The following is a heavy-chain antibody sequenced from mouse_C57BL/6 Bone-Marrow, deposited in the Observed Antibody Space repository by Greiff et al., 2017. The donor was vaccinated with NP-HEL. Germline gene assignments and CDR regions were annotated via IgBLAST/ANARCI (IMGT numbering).Heavy chain of an antibody. CDR2: IWWDDDK. D-gene: IGHD2-4*01. V-gene: IGHV8-8*01. Sequence: QVTLKVSGPGILQPSQTLSLTCSFSGFSLSTFGMGVGWIRQPSGKGLEWLTHIWWDDDKYYNPALKSRLTISKDTSKNQVFLKIANVDTADTATYYCARLIGGIYYDFYYAMDYWGQGTSVTVSS. CDR3: ARLIGGIYYDFYYAMDY. CDR1: GFSLSTFGMG. J-gene: IGHJ4*01.